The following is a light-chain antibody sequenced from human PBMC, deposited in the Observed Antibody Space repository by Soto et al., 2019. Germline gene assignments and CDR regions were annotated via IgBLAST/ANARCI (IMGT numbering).Light chain of an antibody. V-gene: IGLV2-14*03. CDR3: SSYTTSSTPWV. CDR1: SSDVGGYNY. CDR2: NVS. Sequence: QSALTQPTSVSGSPGQSITISCTGTSSDVGGYNYVSWYQHHPGKAPKLMICNVSDRPSGVSNRFSGSKSGNTASLTISGLQAEDEADYYCSSYTTSSTPWVFGTGTKVTV. J-gene: IGLJ1*01.